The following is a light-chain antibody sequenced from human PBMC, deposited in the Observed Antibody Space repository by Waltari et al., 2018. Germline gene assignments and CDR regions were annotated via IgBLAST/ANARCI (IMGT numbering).Light chain of an antibody. V-gene: IGLV2-14*01. CDR2: EVS. CDR1: SSDVGGYND. Sequence: QSALTQPASVSGSSGQSITISCTGTSSDVGGYNDISWYQQHPGKAPKRMIYEVSTRPSGVSNRFSGSKSGNTASLTISGLQAEDEADYYCSSYTSSSFVVFGGGTKLTVL. CDR3: SSYTSSSFVV. J-gene: IGLJ2*01.